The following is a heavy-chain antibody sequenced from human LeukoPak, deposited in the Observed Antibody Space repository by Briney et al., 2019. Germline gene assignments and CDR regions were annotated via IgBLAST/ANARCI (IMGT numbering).Heavy chain of an antibody. CDR2: INPNSGGT. V-gene: IGHV1-2*02. D-gene: IGHD5-12*01. J-gene: IGHJ4*02. Sequence: ASVKVSCKASGYTFTGYYMHWVRQAPGQGLEWMGWINPNSGGTNYAQKFQGRVTMTRDTSISTAYMELSRLRSDDTAVYYCASTPLPVAPTYYFDYWGQGTLVTVSS. CDR1: GYTFTGYY. CDR3: ASTPLPVAPTYYFDY.